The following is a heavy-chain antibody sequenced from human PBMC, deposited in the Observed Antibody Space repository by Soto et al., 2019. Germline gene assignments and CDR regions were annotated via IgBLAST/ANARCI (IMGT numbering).Heavy chain of an antibody. CDR3: AKREGNTYGLFH. V-gene: IGHV3-74*01. Sequence: EVQLVESGGGLVQPGGSLRLSCAASGFSFSSYWIHWVRQAPGKGLVWVSRIKTDGSSTDYADSVKGRFTISRDNAKNTLYLQMHSLSAEDTAVYYCAKREGNTYGLFHWGQGTLVIVSS. J-gene: IGHJ4*02. CDR2: IKTDGSST. D-gene: IGHD5-18*01. CDR1: GFSFSSYW.